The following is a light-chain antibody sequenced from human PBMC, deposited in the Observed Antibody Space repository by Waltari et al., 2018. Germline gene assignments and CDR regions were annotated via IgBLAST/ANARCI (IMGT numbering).Light chain of an antibody. J-gene: IGKJ4*01. V-gene: IGKV1-5*03. CDR3: QQYNSYSLLT. CDR2: NAF. Sequence: DIQMTQSPSTLSASVGDTVIITCRASQSISNWLAWYQQKPGKAPKLLIYNAFTLETGVPSRFSGSGSGTVFTLIISSLQPDDFAADYCQQYNSYSLLTFGGGTKVEIE. CDR1: QSISNW.